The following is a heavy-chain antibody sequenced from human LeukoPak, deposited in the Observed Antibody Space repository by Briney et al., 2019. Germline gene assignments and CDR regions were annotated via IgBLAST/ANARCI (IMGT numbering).Heavy chain of an antibody. CDR2: ISYDGSNK. D-gene: IGHD3-10*01. V-gene: IGHV3-30*18. Sequence: PERSLRLSCAASGFTFSSYGMHWVRQAPGKGLEWVAVISYDGSNKYYADSVKGRFTISRDNSKNTLYLQMNSLRAEDTAVYYCAKHPGRHYPHAFDIWGQGTMVTVSS. CDR3: AKHPGRHYPHAFDI. J-gene: IGHJ3*02. CDR1: GFTFSSYG.